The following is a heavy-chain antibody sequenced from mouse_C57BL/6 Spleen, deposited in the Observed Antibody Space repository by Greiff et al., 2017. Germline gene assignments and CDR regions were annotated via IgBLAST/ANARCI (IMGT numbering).Heavy chain of an antibody. V-gene: IGHV5-6*01. CDR1: GFTFSSYG. J-gene: IGHJ1*03. D-gene: IGHD5-1*01. Sequence: VQLKQSGGDLVKPGGSLKLSCAASGFTFSSYGMSWVRQTPDKRLEWVATISSGGSYTYYPDSVKGRFTISRDNAKNTLYLQMSSLKSEDTAMYYCARHAEYDWYFDVWGTGTTVTVSS. CDR3: ARHAEYDWYFDV. CDR2: ISSGGSYT.